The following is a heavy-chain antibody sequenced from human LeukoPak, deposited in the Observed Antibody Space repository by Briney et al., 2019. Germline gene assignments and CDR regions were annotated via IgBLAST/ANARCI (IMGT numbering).Heavy chain of an antibody. Sequence: ASVKVSCKTSGYSFTSYGISWVRQAPGQGLEWMGWISPYNGNTNYAQKVQGRVTMTTDTSTSTVYMELRSLRSDDTAVYYCARGDGDYARDWFDSWGQGTLVSVSS. CDR2: ISPYNGNT. D-gene: IGHD4-17*01. CDR1: GYSFTSYG. CDR3: ARGDGDYARDWFDS. J-gene: IGHJ5*01. V-gene: IGHV1-18*04.